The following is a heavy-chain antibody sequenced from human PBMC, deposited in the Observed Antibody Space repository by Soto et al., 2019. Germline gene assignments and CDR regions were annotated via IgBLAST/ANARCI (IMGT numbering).Heavy chain of an antibody. CDR2: ISGSGGST. CDR3: AKLYSGSYSPLDV. V-gene: IGHV3-23*01. Sequence: EVQLLESGGGLVQPGGSLRLSCAASGFTFSSYAMSWVRQAPGKGLEWVSAISGSGGSTYYADSVKGRFTISRDNSKNPLYLQMNSLSAEDTAVDYCAKLYSGSYSPLDVWGQGTLVTVSS. CDR1: GFTFSSYA. J-gene: IGHJ4*02. D-gene: IGHD1-26*01.